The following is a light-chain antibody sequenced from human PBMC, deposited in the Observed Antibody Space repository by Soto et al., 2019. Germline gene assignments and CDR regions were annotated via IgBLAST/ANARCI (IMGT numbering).Light chain of an antibody. J-gene: IGKJ1*01. CDR1: QSISDT. Sequence: EIVMTPSPATLSVSPVGRATLSCRASQSISDTLAWYQQTPGQAPRLLIYGASKRATGIPARFSGSGSGTDFTITSSSLQSEVVVDYYWQQNNNSPWTFGQGTKVDIK. CDR3: QQNNNSPWT. V-gene: IGKV3-15*01. CDR2: GAS.